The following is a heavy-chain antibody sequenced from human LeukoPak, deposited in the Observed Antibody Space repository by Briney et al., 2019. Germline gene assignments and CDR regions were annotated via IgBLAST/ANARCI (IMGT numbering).Heavy chain of an antibody. Sequence: GESLKISCKGSGYSFTSYWIGWVRQMPGKGLEWMGIIYPGDSDTRYSPSFQGQVTISADKSISTAYLQWSSLKASDTAMYYCANYNGDYKLAGWFDPWGQGTLVTVSS. V-gene: IGHV5-51*01. CDR2: IYPGDSDT. J-gene: IGHJ5*02. D-gene: IGHD4-17*01. CDR1: GYSFTSYW. CDR3: ANYNGDYKLAGWFDP.